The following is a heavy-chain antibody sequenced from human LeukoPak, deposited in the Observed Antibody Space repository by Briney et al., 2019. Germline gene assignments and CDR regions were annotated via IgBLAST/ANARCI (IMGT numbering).Heavy chain of an antibody. CDR2: INPNTGGT. CDR3: ARVGDGLNDAFDI. V-gene: IGHV1-2*06. D-gene: IGHD5-24*01. Sequence: ASVKVSCKASGCTFTGYYMNWVRQAPGQGLEWLGRINPNTGGTNFAQSLQGRVTMTRDASITTAYMELSRLRSDDTAVYYCARVGDGLNDAFDIWGQGTMVTVSS. J-gene: IGHJ3*02. CDR1: GCTFTGYY.